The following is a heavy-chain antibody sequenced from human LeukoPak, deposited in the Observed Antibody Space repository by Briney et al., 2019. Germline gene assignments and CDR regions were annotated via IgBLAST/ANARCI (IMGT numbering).Heavy chain of an antibody. CDR1: VFTFSSYA. D-gene: IGHD6-13*01. J-gene: IGHJ4*02. CDR2: ISGSGGST. Sequence: GGSLRLSCAASVFTFSSYAMSWVRQAPGKGLEWVSSISGSGGSTYYADSVKGRFTISRDNSKNTLYLQMNSLRAEDTAVYYCANGRLNIAAAVDFDYWGQGTLVTVSS. CDR3: ANGRLNIAAAVDFDY. V-gene: IGHV3-23*01.